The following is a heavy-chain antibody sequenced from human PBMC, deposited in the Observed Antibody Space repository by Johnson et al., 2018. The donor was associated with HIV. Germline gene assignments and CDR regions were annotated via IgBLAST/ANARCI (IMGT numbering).Heavy chain of an antibody. D-gene: IGHD2-2*01. Sequence: QVQLVESGGGLVKPGGSLRLSCAASGFTFSDHYMSWIRQAPGKGLEWVSYISSSGTTVYYADSVKGRFSISRDNAKHSLYLQMNSLRAEDTAVYYCAREGFVVLPAAMRLFAFDIWGQGTMVTVSS. J-gene: IGHJ3*02. V-gene: IGHV3-11*04. CDR1: GFTFSDHY. CDR2: ISSSGTTV. CDR3: AREGFVVLPAAMRLFAFDI.